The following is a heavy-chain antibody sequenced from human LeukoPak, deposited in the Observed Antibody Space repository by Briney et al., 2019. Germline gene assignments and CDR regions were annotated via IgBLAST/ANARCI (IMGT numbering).Heavy chain of an antibody. J-gene: IGHJ4*02. CDR2: IYYSGST. CDR3: ARHRAVSVVGNFYFDY. D-gene: IGHD1-26*01. V-gene: IGHV4-59*08. CDR1: GGSLNSYY. Sequence: PSETLSLTCTVSGGSLNSYYWSWIRQPPGKGLEWIGYIYYSGSTYYNPSLKSRVTISVDTSKNQFSLKLSSVTAADTAVYYCARHRAVSVVGNFYFDYWGQGTLVTVSS.